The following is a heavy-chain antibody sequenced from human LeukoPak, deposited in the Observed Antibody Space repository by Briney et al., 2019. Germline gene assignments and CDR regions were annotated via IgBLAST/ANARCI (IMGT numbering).Heavy chain of an antibody. V-gene: IGHV1-58*01. Sequence: GTSAKVSCKASGFTFTSSAVQWVRQARGQRLEWIGWIVVGSGNTNYAQKFQERVTITRDMSTSTAYMELSSLRSEDTAVYYCAASEGGATTNVYWGQGTLVTVSS. CDR2: IVVGSGNT. D-gene: IGHD1-26*01. CDR1: GFTFTSSA. J-gene: IGHJ4*02. CDR3: AASEGGATTNVY.